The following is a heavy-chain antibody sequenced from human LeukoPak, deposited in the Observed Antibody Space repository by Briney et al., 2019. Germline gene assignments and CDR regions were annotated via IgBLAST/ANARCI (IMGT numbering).Heavy chain of an antibody. CDR2: EGSAGGT. Sequence: AGGSLRLSCEASGFTFDDYGMSWVRQAAGKGLEWVSAEGSAGGTYYADSVRGRFTISRDNSGNTLSLQMSSLRVEDTALYYCASRTWTGPGYYAFDIWGQGTMVTVSS. CDR1: GFTFDDYG. V-gene: IGHV3-23*01. D-gene: IGHD3/OR15-3a*01. CDR3: ASRTWTGPGYYAFDI. J-gene: IGHJ3*02.